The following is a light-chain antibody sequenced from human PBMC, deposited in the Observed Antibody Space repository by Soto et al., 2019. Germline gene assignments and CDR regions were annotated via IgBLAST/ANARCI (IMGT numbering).Light chain of an antibody. CDR1: QTILYSSNNKNY. Sequence: DIVMTQSPDSLAVSLGEGATITCRSSQTILYSSNNKNYLAWYQQKPGQPPKLLISWASTRESGVPDRFSGSGSGTDFTLTISSLQAEDVALYYCQQYYSLPSTFGQGTKVEIK. V-gene: IGKV4-1*01. CDR3: QQYYSLPST. CDR2: WAS. J-gene: IGKJ1*01.